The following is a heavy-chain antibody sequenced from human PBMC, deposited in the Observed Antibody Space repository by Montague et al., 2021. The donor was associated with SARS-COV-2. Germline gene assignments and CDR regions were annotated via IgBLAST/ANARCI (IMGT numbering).Heavy chain of an antibody. V-gene: IGHV4-59*01. CDR2: IYYTGST. J-gene: IGHJ4*02. Sequence: SETLSLTCTVSGGSISPYYWSWIRQPPGKGLEWIGNIYYTGSTXXXSSXXXRLTIPVDTSENQFSLKVTSVTPADTAVYYCARVGWELRVGDYYFDYWGQGTLVTVSS. CDR1: GGSISPYY. D-gene: IGHD1-26*01. CDR3: ARVGWELRVGDYYFDY.